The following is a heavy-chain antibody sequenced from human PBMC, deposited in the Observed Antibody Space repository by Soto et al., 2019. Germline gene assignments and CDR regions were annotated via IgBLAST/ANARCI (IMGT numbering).Heavy chain of an antibody. CDR2: IKQDGSEK. J-gene: IGHJ6*02. Sequence: GSLRLSCAASGFTFSSYWMSWVRQAPGKGLEWVANIKQDGSEKYYVDSVKGRFTISRDNAKNSLYLQMNSLRAEDTAVYYCASWPGSGSYYSVYYYGMDVWGQGTTVTVSS. V-gene: IGHV3-7*03. CDR1: GFTFSSYW. CDR3: ASWPGSGSYYSVYYYGMDV. D-gene: IGHD3-10*01.